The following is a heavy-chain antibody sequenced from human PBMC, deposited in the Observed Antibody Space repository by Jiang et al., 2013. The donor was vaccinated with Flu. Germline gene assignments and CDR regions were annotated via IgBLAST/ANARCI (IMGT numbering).Heavy chain of an antibody. CDR2: TSYMSKWYN. CDR1: GDSVSTSNIG. D-gene: IGHD3-3*01. V-gene: IGHV6-1*01. Sequence: GDSVSTSNIGWHWIRQSPSRGLEWLGRTSYMSKWYNDYAVSVKSRIIINPDTSKNQFALQLNSVTPEDTAVYYCARGRRFGFDFWGQGTMVTVSS. J-gene: IGHJ3*01. CDR3: ARGRRFGFDF.